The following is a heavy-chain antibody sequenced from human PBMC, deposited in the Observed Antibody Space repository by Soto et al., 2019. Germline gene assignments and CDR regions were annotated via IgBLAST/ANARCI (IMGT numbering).Heavy chain of an antibody. CDR3: ARLGAYYQSLDP. CDR2: IYYSGDT. D-gene: IGHD2-21*01. V-gene: IGHV4-30-4*01. Sequence: SETLSLTCTVSGDSIINGEYYWTWIRQSPGKGLEWIGYIYYSGDTYYNPSLKSRVMISVDTSKNQFSLNLSSVTVAETALYYCARLGAYYQSLDPWGPGTLVTVSS. CDR1: GDSIINGEYY. J-gene: IGHJ5*02.